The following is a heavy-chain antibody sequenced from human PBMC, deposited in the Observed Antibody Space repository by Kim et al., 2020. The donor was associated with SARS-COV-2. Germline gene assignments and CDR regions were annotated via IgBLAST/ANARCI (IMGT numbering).Heavy chain of an antibody. J-gene: IGHJ6*03. CDR2: IMQDGNEI. D-gene: IGHD6-19*01. V-gene: IGHV3-7*01. CDR1: EFALSGYW. Sequence: GGSLRLSCAASEFALSGYWMSWVRQAPGKGLEWVANIMQDGNEIYYVDSVKGRFTISRDNAKNSLYLQMKSLRAEDTAVYYCARDMADAYYYYMDVWGQGTTVTVSS. CDR3: ARDMADAYYYYMDV.